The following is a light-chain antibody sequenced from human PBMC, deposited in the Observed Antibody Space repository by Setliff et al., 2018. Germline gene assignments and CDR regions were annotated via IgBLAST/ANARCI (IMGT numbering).Light chain of an antibody. J-gene: IGLJ1*01. CDR2: EVS. V-gene: IGLV2-14*01. CDR3: SSYTSSSTRV. CDR1: SSDVGYYNY. Sequence: LTQPASVSGSPGQSITISCTGTSSDVGYYNYVSWYQQHPGKAPKLMIYEVSNRPSGVSNRFSGSKSGNTASLTISGLQAEDEADYYCSSYTSSSTRVFGTGTKVNVL.